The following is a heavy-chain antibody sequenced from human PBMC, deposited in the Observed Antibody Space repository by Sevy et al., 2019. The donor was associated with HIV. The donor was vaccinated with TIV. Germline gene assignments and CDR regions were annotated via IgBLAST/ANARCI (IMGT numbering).Heavy chain of an antibody. CDR1: GFTFSSYE. Sequence: GGSLRLSCAASGFTFSSYEMNWVRQAPGKGLEWVSYISSSGSTIYYADSVKGRFTISRDNAKNSLYLQMNSLRAEDTAVYYCARDFWSGYYNPQYYYYGMDVWGQGTTVTVSS. J-gene: IGHJ6*02. D-gene: IGHD3-3*01. V-gene: IGHV3-48*03. CDR2: ISSSGSTI. CDR3: ARDFWSGYYNPQYYYYGMDV.